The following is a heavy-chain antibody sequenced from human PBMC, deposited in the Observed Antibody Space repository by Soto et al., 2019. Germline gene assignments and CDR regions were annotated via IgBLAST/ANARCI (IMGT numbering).Heavy chain of an antibody. CDR1: GVSITSGDYY. CDR2: IYYRGST. Sequence: QVQLQESGPGLAETLSLTCTVSGVSITSGDYYWNWIRQPPGKGLEWIGNIYYRGSTYYNPSLKSRVTISLDTSKNEFSLKLTSVTAADTAVYYCASFGVASMHWFDPWGQGTLVTVSS. CDR3: ASFGVASMHWFDP. J-gene: IGHJ5*02. V-gene: IGHV4-30-4*01. D-gene: IGHD3-3*01.